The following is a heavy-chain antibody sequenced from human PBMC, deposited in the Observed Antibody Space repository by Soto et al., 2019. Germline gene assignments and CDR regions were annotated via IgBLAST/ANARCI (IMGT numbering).Heavy chain of an antibody. J-gene: IGHJ4*02. CDR1: EFSLSDFY. CDR2: ISINSNYR. D-gene: IGHD2-21*01. Sequence: QIQLVESGGGLVKPGGSLRLSCAASEFSLSDFYMSWIRQAPGKGLEWVSYISINSNYREYADSVKGRHTISRDNAKNALYLQMNSLRGEDTAVYYCVRGGGGGQFDYWGQGTLVSVSS. V-gene: IGHV3-11*06. CDR3: VRGGGGGQFDY.